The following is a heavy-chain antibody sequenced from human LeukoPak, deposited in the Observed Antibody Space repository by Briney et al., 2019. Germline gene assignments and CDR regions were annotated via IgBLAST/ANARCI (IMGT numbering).Heavy chain of an antibody. Sequence: PGGSLRLSCAASGFTFCSYRMNWVRQAPGKGLEWVSAISGSGGSTYYADSVKGRFTISRDNAKNSLYLQMNSLRAEDTAVYYCARDSGWGGYYMPLGPDYWGQGTLVTVSS. V-gene: IGHV3-21*01. CDR3: ARDSGWGGYYMPLGPDY. J-gene: IGHJ4*02. CDR2: ISGSGGST. CDR1: GFTFCSYR. D-gene: IGHD3-3*01.